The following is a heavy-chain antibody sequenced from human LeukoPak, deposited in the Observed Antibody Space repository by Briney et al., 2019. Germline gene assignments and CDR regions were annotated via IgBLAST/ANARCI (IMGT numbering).Heavy chain of an antibody. CDR2: ITGSGTFT. CDR3: AKDRSKGSYGDDFDF. D-gene: IGHD1-26*01. CDR1: GITFINYS. Sequence: GGSLRLSCAASGITFINYSMTWVRQAPGKGLEWVSAITGSGTFTDYADSVRGRFTISRDNSKNTLYLQMNSLRPEDTAVYYCAKDRSKGSYGDDFDFWGQGTLVTVSS. V-gene: IGHV3-23*01. J-gene: IGHJ4*02.